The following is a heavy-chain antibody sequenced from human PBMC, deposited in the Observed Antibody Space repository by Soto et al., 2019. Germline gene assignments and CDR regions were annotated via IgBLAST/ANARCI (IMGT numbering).Heavy chain of an antibody. J-gene: IGHJ4*02. D-gene: IGHD2-8*01. CDR3: ATNYGTLNGANYFDY. Sequence: GGSLRLSCAASGFNFGSYAMPCGRQAPGKGLEWVAVISYDGSNKYYADSVKGRFTISRENSKNTLYLQMNSLRAEDTAVYYCATNYGTLNGANYFDYWGQGALVTVSS. V-gene: IGHV3-30-3*01. CDR2: ISYDGSNK. CDR1: GFNFGSYA.